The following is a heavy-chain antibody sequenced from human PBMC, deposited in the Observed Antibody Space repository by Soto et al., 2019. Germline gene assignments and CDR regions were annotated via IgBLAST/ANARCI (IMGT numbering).Heavy chain of an antibody. CDR1: GFSLSTSGVG. CDR3: AHYFYGVTDY. D-gene: IGHD4-17*01. V-gene: IGHV2-5*02. Sequence: QITLKESGPTLVKPTQTLTLTCTFSGFSLSTSGVGVGWIRQTPRKALEWLALIYWDDDKRYTPSLKSRLTLTKDTSKNQVVLTVTNMDPADTATYYCAHYFYGVTDYCGQGTLVTVSS. CDR2: IYWDDDK. J-gene: IGHJ4*02.